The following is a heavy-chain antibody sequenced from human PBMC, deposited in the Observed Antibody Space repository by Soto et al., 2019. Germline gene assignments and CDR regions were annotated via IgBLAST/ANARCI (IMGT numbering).Heavy chain of an antibody. Sequence: GGSLRLSCAASGFTFSSYAMSWVRQAPGKGLEWVSAISGSGGSTYYADSVKGRFTISRDNSKNTLYLQMNSLRAEDTAVYYCAKCEAGSALPEDAFDIWGQGTMVTVSS. CDR3: AKCEAGSALPEDAFDI. J-gene: IGHJ3*02. CDR1: GFTFSSYA. V-gene: IGHV3-23*01. CDR2: ISGSGGST. D-gene: IGHD3-10*01.